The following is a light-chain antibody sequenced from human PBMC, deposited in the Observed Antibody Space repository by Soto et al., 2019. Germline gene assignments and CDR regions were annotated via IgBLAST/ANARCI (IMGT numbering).Light chain of an antibody. V-gene: IGKV1-39*01. CDR2: AAS. J-gene: IGKJ1*01. Sequence: DIQMTQSPSSLSASVGDRVTITCRSSQIISSYLNWYQQKPGKAPKLLIYAASSLHSGVPSRFSGSGSGTDFTLTISILQPEDFATYYCQQCYSTPWTFGQGTKVEIK. CDR3: QQCYSTPWT. CDR1: QIISSY.